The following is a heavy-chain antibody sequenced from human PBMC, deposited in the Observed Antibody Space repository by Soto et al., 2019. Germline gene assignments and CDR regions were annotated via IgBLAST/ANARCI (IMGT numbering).Heavy chain of an antibody. V-gene: IGHV4-34*01. CDR2: INHSGST. CDR3: ARGSRITFGGVIVRPFDY. D-gene: IGHD3-16*02. CDR1: GGSFSGYY. J-gene: IGHJ4*02. Sequence: PSETLSLTCAVYGGSFSGYYWSWIRQPPGKGLEWIGEINHSGSTNYNPSLKSRVTISVDTSKNQFSLKLSSVTAADTAVYYCARGSRITFGGVIVRPFDYWGQGTLVTVSS.